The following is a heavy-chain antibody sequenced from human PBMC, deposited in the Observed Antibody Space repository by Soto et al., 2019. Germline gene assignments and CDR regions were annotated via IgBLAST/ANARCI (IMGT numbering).Heavy chain of an antibody. Sequence: ASVKVSCKASGYTFTSYGISWVRQAPGQGLEWMGWISAYNGNTNYAQKLQGRVTMTTDTSTSTAYMELRSLRSDDTAVYYCARGAYYYHSSGYYGYLDLWGRGTLVTVSS. CDR1: GYTFTSYG. V-gene: IGHV1-18*01. D-gene: IGHD3-22*01. CDR3: ARGAYYYHSSGYYGYLDL. CDR2: ISAYNGNT. J-gene: IGHJ2*01.